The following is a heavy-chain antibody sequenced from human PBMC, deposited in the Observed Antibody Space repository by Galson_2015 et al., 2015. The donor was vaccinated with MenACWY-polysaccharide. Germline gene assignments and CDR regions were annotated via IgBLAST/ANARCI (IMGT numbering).Heavy chain of an antibody. CDR2: INTDGSVT. V-gene: IGHV3-74*01. Sequence: SLRLSCAASGFIFSNYWMHWVRQALGKGLVWVSRINTDGSVTSYADSVKGRFTISRDNAKNRLLLQMNSLSVDDTAVYYCAKDQRWNLPDYWGQGILVTVSS. CDR1: GFIFSNYW. D-gene: IGHD1-7*01. CDR3: AKDQRWNLPDY. J-gene: IGHJ4*02.